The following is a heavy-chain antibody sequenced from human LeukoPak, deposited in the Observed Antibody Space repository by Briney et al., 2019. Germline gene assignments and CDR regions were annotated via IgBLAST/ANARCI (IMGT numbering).Heavy chain of an antibody. CDR1: GGSISSYY. CDR2: IYYSGST. Sequence: PSETLSLTCTVSGGSISSYYWSWIRQPPGKGLEWIGYIYYSGSTNYNPSLKSRVTISVDTSKNQFSLKLSSVTAADTAVYYCARHDGYSSGWLLAPFDYWGQGTLVTVSS. CDR3: ARHDGYSSGWLLAPFDY. D-gene: IGHD6-19*01. J-gene: IGHJ4*02. V-gene: IGHV4-59*08.